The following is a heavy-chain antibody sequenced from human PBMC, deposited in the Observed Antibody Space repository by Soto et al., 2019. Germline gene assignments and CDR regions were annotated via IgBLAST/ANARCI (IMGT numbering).Heavy chain of an antibody. Sequence: QVQLVQSGAEVKKPGASVNVSCKASGYTFTSYALRWGRKAPGQGLEGMGWISAYNGNTNYAQKLQGRVTMTTDTSKTTAYMELRSLRSDDTAVYYCARSGLPAGYWGQGTLVTVSS. D-gene: IGHD5-12*01. CDR2: ISAYNGNT. CDR3: ARSGLPAGY. J-gene: IGHJ4*02. CDR1: GYTFTSYA. V-gene: IGHV1-18*01.